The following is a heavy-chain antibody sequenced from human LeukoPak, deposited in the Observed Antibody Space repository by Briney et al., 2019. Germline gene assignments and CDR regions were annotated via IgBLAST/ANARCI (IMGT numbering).Heavy chain of an antibody. CDR2: IYSSGST. CDR3: AGVNYLALFDY. J-gene: IGHJ4*02. D-gene: IGHD1-7*01. CDR1: GGPINSYY. V-gene: IGHV4-4*07. Sequence: PSETLSLTCSVSGGPINSYYWSCIRQSARKGLEWIGRIYSSGSTNYNPSLESRVTMSVDTSKNQFYLKLTSVTAVDTAVYYCAGVNYLALFDYWGQGTQVTVSS.